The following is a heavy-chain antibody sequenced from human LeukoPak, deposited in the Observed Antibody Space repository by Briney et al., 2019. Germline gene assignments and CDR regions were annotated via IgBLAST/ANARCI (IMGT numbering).Heavy chain of an antibody. CDR1: EFTFISYW. D-gene: IGHD4-17*01. Sequence: GGSLRLSCAASEFTFISYWMSWVRQAPGKGLEWVANIKQDGGQIYYLESVKGRFTVSRDNAKNSLYLQMNSLRAEDTAVYYCARLGARQILEYWGQGTLVTVSS. V-gene: IGHV3-7*01. J-gene: IGHJ4*02. CDR3: ARLGARQILEY. CDR2: IKQDGGQI.